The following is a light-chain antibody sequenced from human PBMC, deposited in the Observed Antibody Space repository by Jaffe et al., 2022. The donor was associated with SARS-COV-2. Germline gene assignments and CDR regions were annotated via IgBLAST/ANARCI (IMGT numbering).Light chain of an antibody. CDR2: ENN. J-gene: IGLJ1*01. CDR3: GTWDNSLSAGRV. V-gene: IGLV1-51*02. Sequence: QSVLTQPPSVSAAPGQKVTISCSGSSIGNNYVSWYQQLPGTAPKLLIYENNKRPSGIPDRFSGSKSGTSATLGITGLQTGDEADFYCGTWDNSLSAGRVFGTGTKVTVL. CDR1: SIGNNY.